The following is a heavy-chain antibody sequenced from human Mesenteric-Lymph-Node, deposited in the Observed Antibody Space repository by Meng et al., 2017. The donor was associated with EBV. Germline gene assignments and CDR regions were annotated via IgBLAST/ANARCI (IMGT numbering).Heavy chain of an antibody. J-gene: IGHJ4*02. D-gene: IGHD5-24*01. CDR3: ARGSRDGYNLDY. Sequence: QVQLRESGPGLVKHSQTLSLICTVSGGSISTGGYYWSWIRQPPGKGLEWIGYIYYSGSTYYNPSLKSRVTISVDTSKNQFSLKLSSVTAADTAVYYCARGSRDGYNLDYWGQGTLVTVSS. CDR1: GGSISTGGYY. V-gene: IGHV4-30-4*01. CDR2: IYYSGST.